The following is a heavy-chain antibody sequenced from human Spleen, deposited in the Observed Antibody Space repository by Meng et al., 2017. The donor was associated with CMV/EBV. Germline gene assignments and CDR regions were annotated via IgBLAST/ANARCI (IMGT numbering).Heavy chain of an antibody. CDR3: ASGYSYGYYYYYGMDV. J-gene: IGHJ6*02. Sequence: GESLKISCAASGFTVSSNYMSWVRQAPGKGLEWVSVIYSGGSTYYADSVKGRFTISRDNSKNTLYLQMSSLRAEDTAVYYCASGYSYGYYYYYGMDVWGQGTTVTVSS. CDR2: IYSGGST. V-gene: IGHV3-53*01. CDR1: GFTVSSNY. D-gene: IGHD5-18*01.